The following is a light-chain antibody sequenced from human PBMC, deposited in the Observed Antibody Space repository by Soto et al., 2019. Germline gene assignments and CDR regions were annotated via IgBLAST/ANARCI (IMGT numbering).Light chain of an antibody. J-gene: IGLJ2*01. CDR2: DVN. CDR1: XXDVGGYNY. CDR3: SSYTTSSTVV. V-gene: IGLV2-14*03. Sequence: QSALTQPASVSGSPXXXXTISCXXXXXDVGGYNYVSWYQQHPGKAPKLMIYDVNNRPPGVSNRFSGSKSGYTTSLTISGLQAEDEAHYYCSSYTTSSTVVFGRGTKVTVL.